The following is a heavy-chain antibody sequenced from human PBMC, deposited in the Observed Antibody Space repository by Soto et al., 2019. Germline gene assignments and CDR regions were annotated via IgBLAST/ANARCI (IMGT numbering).Heavy chain of an antibody. CDR3: AHMVVAATNIWFDP. D-gene: IGHD2-15*01. V-gene: IGHV2-5*02. J-gene: IGHJ5*02. Sequence: GLDLEWLALIYWDDDERYSPSLKSRLTITKDTSKNQVVLTMTNMDPVDTATYYCAHMVVAATNIWFDPWGQGTLVTVSS. CDR2: IYWDDDE.